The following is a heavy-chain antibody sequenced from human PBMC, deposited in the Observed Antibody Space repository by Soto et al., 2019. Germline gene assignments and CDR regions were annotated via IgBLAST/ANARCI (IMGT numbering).Heavy chain of an antibody. CDR2: INHSGST. D-gene: IGHD2-8*01. V-gene: IGHV4-34*01. J-gene: IGHJ4*02. Sequence: SETLSLTCAVYGGSFSGYYWSWIRQPPGKGLEWIGEINHSGSTNYNPSLKSRVTISVDTSKNQFSLKLSSVTAADTAVYYCARDRSLLGYCTNGVCPLSSYWGQGTLVTVSS. CDR1: GGSFSGYY. CDR3: ARDRSLLGYCTNGVCPLSSY.